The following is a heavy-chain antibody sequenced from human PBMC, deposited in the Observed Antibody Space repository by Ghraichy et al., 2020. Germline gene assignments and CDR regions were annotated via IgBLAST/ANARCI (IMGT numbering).Heavy chain of an antibody. CDR2: IRTKPFGYTT. J-gene: IGHJ4*02. V-gene: IGHV3-72*01. Sequence: GGSLRLSCAASGFDFSDHYMDWVRQAPGKGLEWIGLIRTKPFGYTTAYAASVKGSFTISRDDSKNSLNLQMNSLKTEDTAVYYCASLPAGVHSGYWGQGTLVTFSS. CDR3: ASLPAGVHSGY. D-gene: IGHD1-26*01. CDR1: GFDFSDHY.